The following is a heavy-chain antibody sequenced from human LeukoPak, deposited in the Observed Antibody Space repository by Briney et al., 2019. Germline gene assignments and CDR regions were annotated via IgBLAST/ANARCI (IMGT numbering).Heavy chain of an antibody. D-gene: IGHD5-12*01. CDR3: ARIRGYTNYMDV. Sequence: SETLSLTCTVSGGSISSSSCYWSWIRQPPGKGLEWIGEINHSGSTNYNPSLKSRVTISVDTSKNQFSLKLSSVTAADTAVYYCARIRGYTNYMDVCGKGTTVTVSS. J-gene: IGHJ6*03. V-gene: IGHV4-39*07. CDR2: INHSGST. CDR1: GGSISSSSCY.